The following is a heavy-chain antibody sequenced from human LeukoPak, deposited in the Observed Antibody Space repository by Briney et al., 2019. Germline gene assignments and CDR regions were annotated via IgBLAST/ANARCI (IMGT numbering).Heavy chain of an antibody. CDR3: ARAAQPGFDP. CDR1: GLTYSTYS. Sequence: GRSLRLFCGASGLTYSTYSMNWVRQAPGKGLEWVSYISRHSSTKYYADSVKGRFTISRDNAKKSLYLQMNSLGAEDTAVYYCARAAQPGFDPWGQGTLVTVSS. CDR2: ISRHSSTK. V-gene: IGHV3-48*01. J-gene: IGHJ5*02. D-gene: IGHD1-14*01.